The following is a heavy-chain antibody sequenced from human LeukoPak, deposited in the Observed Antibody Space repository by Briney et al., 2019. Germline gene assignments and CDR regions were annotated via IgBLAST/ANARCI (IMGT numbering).Heavy chain of an antibody. CDR1: GFTFSSYA. CDR2: ITGTGGST. V-gene: IGHV3-23*01. J-gene: IGHJ5*02. CDR3: ATRGYCSGTSCYAPQP. Sequence: PGGSLRLSCAASGFTFSSYAMSWVPQAPGKGLEWLSAITGTGGSTYYADSVKGRFTISRDNSKNTLYLQMNSLRAEDTAVYYCATRGYCSGTSCYAPQPWGQGTLVTVSS. D-gene: IGHD2-2*01.